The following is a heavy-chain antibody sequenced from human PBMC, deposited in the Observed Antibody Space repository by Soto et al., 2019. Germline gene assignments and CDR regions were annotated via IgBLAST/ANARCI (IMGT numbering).Heavy chain of an antibody. Sequence: GGSLRLSCAAPGFNFNIHALHWIRQAPGEGLEWVAVMSPGGNNQYYADSVKGRFTISRDTSKSNLYLQMTSLRPEDTAVYYCPSGAAFYYDTSRYWGQGTLVTVSS. CDR1: GFNFNIHA. J-gene: IGHJ4*02. CDR3: PSGAAFYYDTSRY. D-gene: IGHD3-22*01. CDR2: MSPGGNNQ. V-gene: IGHV3-30-3*01.